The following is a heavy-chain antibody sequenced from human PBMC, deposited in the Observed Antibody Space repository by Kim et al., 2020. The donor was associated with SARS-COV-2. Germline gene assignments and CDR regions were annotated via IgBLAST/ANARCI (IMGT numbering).Heavy chain of an antibody. D-gene: IGHD1-26*01. CDR3: TTVPQRGSYPPFDY. Sequence: AAPVKGRFTISRDDTKNTLYLQMNSLKTEDTAVYYCTTVPQRGSYPPFDYWGQGTLVTVSS. V-gene: IGHV3-15*01. J-gene: IGHJ4*02.